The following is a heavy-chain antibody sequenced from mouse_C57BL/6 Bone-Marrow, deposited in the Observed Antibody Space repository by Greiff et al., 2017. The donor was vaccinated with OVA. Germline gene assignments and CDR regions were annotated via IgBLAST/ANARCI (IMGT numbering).Heavy chain of an antibody. CDR1: GYTFTSYG. CDR2: INPSSGYT. Sequence: QVQLKESGAELAKPGASVKLSCKASGYTFTSYGMHWVKQRPGQGLEWIGYINPSSGYTKYNQKLKDKATLTADNSSSTAYMQLSSLTYEDSAVYYCARSPYYYGYHWYFDVWGTGTTVTVSS. J-gene: IGHJ1*03. D-gene: IGHD2-2*01. V-gene: IGHV1-7*01. CDR3: ARSPYYYGYHWYFDV.